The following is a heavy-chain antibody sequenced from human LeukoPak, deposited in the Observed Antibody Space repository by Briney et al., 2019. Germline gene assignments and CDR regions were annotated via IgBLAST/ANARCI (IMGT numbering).Heavy chain of an antibody. V-gene: IGHV1-2*02. CDR2: IKPNSGDT. Sequence: GASVKVSCKASGYSFADYYMHWVRQAPGQGLEWMGWIKPNSGDTRSAQKFQGRVTMTRDTSISTAYMELSSLRYGDTAVYYCAREYSAAAGTMGYYYYYMDVWGKGTTVTVSS. D-gene: IGHD6-13*01. CDR3: AREYSAAAGTMGYYYYYMDV. J-gene: IGHJ6*03. CDR1: GYSFADYY.